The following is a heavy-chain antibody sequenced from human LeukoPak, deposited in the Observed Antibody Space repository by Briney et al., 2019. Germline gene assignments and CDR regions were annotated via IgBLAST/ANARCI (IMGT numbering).Heavy chain of an antibody. D-gene: IGHD1-26*01. CDR1: EFMFDDYV. CDR2: ISWNSDTK. CDR3: AKDLPRIVGATGDLDP. Sequence: PGGSLRLSCVASEFMFDDYVMHWVRQAPGKGLEWVSSISWNSDTKQYADSVKGRFTISRDNAKKSLYLQMNSLRAEDTAVYYCAKDLPRIVGATGDLDPWGQGTLVTVSS. J-gene: IGHJ5*02. V-gene: IGHV3-9*01.